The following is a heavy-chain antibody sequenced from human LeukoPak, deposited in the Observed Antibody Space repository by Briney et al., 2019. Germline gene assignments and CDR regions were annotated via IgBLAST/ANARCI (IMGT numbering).Heavy chain of an antibody. CDR3: AARRLTVTTEIDY. Sequence: GGSLRLSCAASGFKFSSYGMHWVRQAPGKGLEWVAVISYDGSNRYFADSVKGRFTISRDNSKNTLYLQMNSLRTEDTALYYCAARRLTVTTEIDYWGQGTLVTVSS. CDR1: GFKFSSYG. CDR2: ISYDGSNR. V-gene: IGHV3-30*03. J-gene: IGHJ4*02. D-gene: IGHD4-17*01.